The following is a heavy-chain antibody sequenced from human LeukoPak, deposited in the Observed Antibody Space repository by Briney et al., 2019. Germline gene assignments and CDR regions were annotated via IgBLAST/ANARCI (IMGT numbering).Heavy chain of an antibody. CDR3: ASLGPHSSSWYSYYYYGMDV. Sequence: ASVKVSCKASGGTFSSYAISWVRQAPGQGLEWMGGIIPIFGTANYAQKFQGRVTITADESTSTAYMELSGLRSEDTAVYYCASLGPHSSSWYSYYYYGMDVWGQGTTVTVSS. CDR2: IIPIFGTA. CDR1: GGTFSSYA. J-gene: IGHJ6*02. D-gene: IGHD6-13*01. V-gene: IGHV1-69*01.